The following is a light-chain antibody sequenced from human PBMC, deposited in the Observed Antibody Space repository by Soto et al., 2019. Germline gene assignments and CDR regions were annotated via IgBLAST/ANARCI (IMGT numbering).Light chain of an antibody. Sequence: QSVLTQPPSVSGAPGQRVTISCTGSSSNIGAGYDVHWYQQVPGTAPKLLIYGNTNRPSGVPDRFSGSKSGTSASLAVTGLQAEDEADYYCQSYDSSLITSVFGGGTKLTV. CDR1: SSNIGAGYD. CDR2: GNT. CDR3: QSYDSSLITSV. V-gene: IGLV1-40*01. J-gene: IGLJ2*01.